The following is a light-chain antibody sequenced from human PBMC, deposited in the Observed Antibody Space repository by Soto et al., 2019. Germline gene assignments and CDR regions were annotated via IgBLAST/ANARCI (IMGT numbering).Light chain of an antibody. CDR1: STDVGGYNA. CDR3: NSFRVSHLYV. Sequence: QSPLSHPASVSGAPGHTITISCTGTSTDVGGYNAVSWYQHHPGKAPKLIIHEVTHRPSGDSDRFSASKSVNTASLTISGLQAEDEADYYCNSFRVSHLYVFGTGTKVPVL. CDR2: EVT. J-gene: IGLJ1*01. V-gene: IGLV2-14*01.